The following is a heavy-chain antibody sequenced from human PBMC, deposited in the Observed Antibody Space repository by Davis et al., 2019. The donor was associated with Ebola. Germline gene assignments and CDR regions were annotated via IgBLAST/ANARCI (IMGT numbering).Heavy chain of an antibody. CDR2: INSGGST. J-gene: IGHJ4*02. CDR1: GFTVSSNY. CDR3: AKDSRRFDY. V-gene: IGHV3-53*01. Sequence: GESLKISCAASGFTVSSNYMSWVRQAPGKGLEWVSVINSGGSTYYADSVKGRFTISRDNSKNTLYLQMNSLRVEDTAVYYCAKDSRRFDYWGQGTLVTVSS.